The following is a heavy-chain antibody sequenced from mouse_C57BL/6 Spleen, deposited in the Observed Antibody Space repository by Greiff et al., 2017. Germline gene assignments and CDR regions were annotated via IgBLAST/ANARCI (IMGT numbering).Heavy chain of an antibody. CDR2: ISYDGSN. CDR3: ARDGYYAMDY. V-gene: IGHV3-6*01. CDR1: GYSITSGYY. J-gene: IGHJ4*01. Sequence: EVKLMESGPGLVKPSQSLSLTCSVTGYSITSGYYWNLIRQFPGNKLEWMGYISYDGSNNYNPSLKNQISITRYTSKNQFFLKLNSVTTQDTATYYCARDGYYAMDYWGQGTSVTVSS.